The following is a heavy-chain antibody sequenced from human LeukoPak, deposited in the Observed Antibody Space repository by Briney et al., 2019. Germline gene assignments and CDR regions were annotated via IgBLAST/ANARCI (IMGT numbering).Heavy chain of an antibody. CDR1: GFTFSSYS. J-gene: IGHJ4*01. CDR2: ISRSSTYI. CDR3: ARLSAMLRGPEPIYYFDY. Sequence: GGSLRLSCAASGFTFSSYSMNWVRQAPGRGLEWVSSISRSSTYIYYADSVKGRFTISRDNAKDSLYLQMNSLRAEDTAMYYCARLSAMLRGPEPIYYFDYWGQGTLVTVSS. D-gene: IGHD3-10*01. V-gene: IGHV3-21*01.